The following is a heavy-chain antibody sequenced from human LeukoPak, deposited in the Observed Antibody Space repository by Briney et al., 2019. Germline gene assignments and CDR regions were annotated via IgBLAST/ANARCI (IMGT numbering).Heavy chain of an antibody. CDR2: FNSDGITT. V-gene: IGHV3-74*01. CDR1: GFTFSSYW. J-gene: IGHJ6*02. D-gene: IGHD2-2*01. Sequence: PGGSLRLSCAASGFTFSSYWMHWVRQAPGKGLVWVSRFNSDGITTSYADSVKGRFTISRDNSKNTLYLQMNSLRAEDTAVYYCAKGWHCSSTSCSREEGYYYYYGMDVWGQGTTVTVSS. CDR3: AKGWHCSSTSCSREEGYYYYYGMDV.